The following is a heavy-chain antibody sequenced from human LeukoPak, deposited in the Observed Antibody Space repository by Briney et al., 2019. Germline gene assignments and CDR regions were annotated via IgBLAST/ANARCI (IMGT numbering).Heavy chain of an antibody. V-gene: IGHV3-11*01. CDR2: ISSSGSTI. CDR3: ARRTGPNDAFDI. J-gene: IGHJ3*02. D-gene: IGHD1/OR15-1a*01. CDR1: GGSFSGYY. Sequence: LSLTCAVYGGSFSGYYWSWIRQAPGKGLEWVSYISSSGSTIYYADSVKGRFTISRDNAKNSLYLQMNSLRAEDTAVYYCARRTGPNDAFDIWGQGTMVTVSS.